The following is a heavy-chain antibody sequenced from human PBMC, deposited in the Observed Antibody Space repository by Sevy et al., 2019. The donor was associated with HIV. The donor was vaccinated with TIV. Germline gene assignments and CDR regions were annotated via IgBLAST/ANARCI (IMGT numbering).Heavy chain of an antibody. CDR1: GFSFSTFA. D-gene: IGHD3-10*01. J-gene: IGHJ4*02. Sequence: GGALRLSCAASGFSFSTFAMSWVRQAPGKGLEWVSTISGSGGRAYSADSVMGRFTISRDNSQDTLYLQMNSLRAEDTAVYYCAKAPPGALKATYYFDYWGQGTLVTVSS. V-gene: IGHV3-23*01. CDR2: ISGSGGRA. CDR3: AKAPPGALKATYYFDY.